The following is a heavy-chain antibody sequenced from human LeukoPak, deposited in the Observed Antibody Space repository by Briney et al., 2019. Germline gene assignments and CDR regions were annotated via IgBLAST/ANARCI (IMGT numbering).Heavy chain of an antibody. CDR2: ISGSGGST. Sequence: GGSLRLSCAASGFTFISYAMGGVRQAPGRGLEWVSAISGSGGSTYYADPVKGRFTISRDNSKNTLYLQMNSLRAEDTAVYYCAKDRICTSGVCFLDYWGQGTLVTVSS. V-gene: IGHV3-23*01. CDR1: GFTFISYA. D-gene: IGHD2-8*01. J-gene: IGHJ4*02. CDR3: AKDRICTSGVCFLDY.